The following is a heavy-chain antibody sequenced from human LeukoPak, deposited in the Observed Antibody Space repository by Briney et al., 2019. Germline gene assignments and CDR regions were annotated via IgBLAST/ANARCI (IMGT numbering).Heavy chain of an antibody. J-gene: IGHJ4*02. D-gene: IGHD3-10*01. CDR3: ARDLDQYNGRFGGFGHDF. CDR1: GYTFINYG. CDR2: ISAYNGNT. V-gene: IGHV1-18*01. Sequence: ASVKVSRKASGYTFINYGINWVRQAPGQGLEWMGWISAYNGNTNYAQSLQGRVTMTTDTSTSTVYMEMRSLTSDDTAVYYCARDLDQYNGRFGGFGHDFWGQGTLVTVSS.